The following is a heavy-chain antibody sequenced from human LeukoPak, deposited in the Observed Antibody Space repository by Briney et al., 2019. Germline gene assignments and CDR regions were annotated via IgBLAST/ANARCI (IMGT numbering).Heavy chain of an antibody. CDR2: IIPIFGTA. D-gene: IGHD3-3*01. CDR3: ARAAPQLRFYAFDI. Sequence: SVKVSCKASGGTFSSYAISWVRQAPGQGLEWMGRIIPIFGTANYAQKLQGRVTMTTDTSTSTAYMELRSLRSDDTAAYYCARAAPQLRFYAFDIWGQGTMVTVSS. CDR1: GGTFSSYA. J-gene: IGHJ3*02. V-gene: IGHV1-69*05.